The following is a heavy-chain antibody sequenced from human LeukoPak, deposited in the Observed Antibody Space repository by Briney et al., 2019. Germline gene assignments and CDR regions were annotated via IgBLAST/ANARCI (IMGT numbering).Heavy chain of an antibody. CDR2: INWSGGST. Sequence: GGSLRLSCTASGFAFDEHGMSWVRQVPGKGLEWVSGINWSGGSTGYADPLRGRFTFSRDNAKNSLYLQMDSLRAEDTALYYCARAPITSPFYFDYWGQGTLVTVSS. CDR3: ARAPITSPFYFDY. V-gene: IGHV3-20*04. J-gene: IGHJ4*02. D-gene: IGHD2-2*01. CDR1: GFAFDEHG.